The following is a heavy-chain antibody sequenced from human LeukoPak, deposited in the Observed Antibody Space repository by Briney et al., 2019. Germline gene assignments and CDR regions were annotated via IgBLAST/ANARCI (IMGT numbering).Heavy chain of an antibody. J-gene: IGHJ3*02. Sequence: SETLSLTCTVSGGSISSSSYYWGWIRQPPGKGLEWIGSIYYSGSTYYNPSLKSRVTISVDTSKNQFSLKLSPVTAADTAVYYCASLSAEYSSSPDAFDIWGQGTMVTVSS. D-gene: IGHD6-6*01. CDR2: IYYSGST. CDR1: GGSISSSSYY. V-gene: IGHV4-39*01. CDR3: ASLSAEYSSSPDAFDI.